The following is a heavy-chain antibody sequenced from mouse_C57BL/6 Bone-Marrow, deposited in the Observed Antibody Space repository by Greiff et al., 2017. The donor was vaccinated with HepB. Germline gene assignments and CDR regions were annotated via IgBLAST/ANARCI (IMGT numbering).Heavy chain of an antibody. CDR3: TIITTVVDY. D-gene: IGHD1-1*01. CDR2: IDPENGDT. J-gene: IGHJ2*01. CDR1: GFNIKDDY. V-gene: IGHV14-4*01. Sequence: EVQLQESGAELVRPGASVKLSCTASGFNIKDDYMHWVKQRPEQGLEWIGWIDPENGDTEYASKFQGKATITADTSSNTAYLQLSSLTSEDTAVYYCTIITTVVDYWGQGTTLTVSS.